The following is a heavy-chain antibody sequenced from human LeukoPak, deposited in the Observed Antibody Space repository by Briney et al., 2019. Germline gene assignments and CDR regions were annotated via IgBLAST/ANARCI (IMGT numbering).Heavy chain of an antibody. V-gene: IGHV3-23*01. Sequence: PGGSLRLSCAASGFTFSDCAMSWVRQAPGKGLEWVSSIGSDDNKHYSESVRGRFAISRDNSKNTLYLQMNSLRAEDTAVYYCASDSYSPEYFQHWGQGTLVTVS. D-gene: IGHD2-21*02. CDR3: ASDSYSPEYFQH. CDR1: GFTFSDCA. J-gene: IGHJ1*01. CDR2: IGSDDNK.